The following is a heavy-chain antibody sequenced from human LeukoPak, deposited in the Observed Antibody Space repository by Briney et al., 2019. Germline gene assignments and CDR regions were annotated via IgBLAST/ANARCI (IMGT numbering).Heavy chain of an antibody. D-gene: IGHD5-18*01. CDR1: GFTISSNY. CDR3: ATKRGYSYGLDY. J-gene: IGHJ4*02. CDR2: IYSGGTT. Sequence: GGSLRLSCAASGFTISSNYMNWVRQAAGKGLEWVSVIYSGGTTYYADSVKGRFTISRDNSKNTLYLQMNSLRAEDTAVYYCATKRGYSYGLDYWGQGTLVTVSS. V-gene: IGHV3-53*01.